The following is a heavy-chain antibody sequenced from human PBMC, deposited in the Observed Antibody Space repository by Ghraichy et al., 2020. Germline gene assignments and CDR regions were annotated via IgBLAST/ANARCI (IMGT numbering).Heavy chain of an antibody. Sequence: SQTLSLTCAVYGGTFSGYYWSWIRQTPGKGLEWIGESDHSGSTNYNPSLKSRVTISVDTSKNQFSLKLNSMTAADTAIYYCARGRQNDYWGQGTLVTVSS. V-gene: IGHV4-34*01. J-gene: IGHJ4*02. CDR2: SDHSGST. CDR3: ARGRQNDY. CDR1: GGTFSGYY.